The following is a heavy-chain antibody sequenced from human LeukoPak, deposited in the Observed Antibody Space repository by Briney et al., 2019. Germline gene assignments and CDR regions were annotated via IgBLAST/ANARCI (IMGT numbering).Heavy chain of an antibody. J-gene: IGHJ6*03. CDR1: GGTFSSYT. CDR2: IIPILGIA. Sequence: PGSSVKVSCKASGGTFSSYTISWVRQAPGQRLEWMGRIIPILGIANYAQKFQGRVTITADKSTSTAYMELSSLRSEDTAVYYCAGISGYYYYYMDVWGKGTTVTVSS. V-gene: IGHV1-69*02. D-gene: IGHD2-21*01. CDR3: AGISGYYYYYMDV.